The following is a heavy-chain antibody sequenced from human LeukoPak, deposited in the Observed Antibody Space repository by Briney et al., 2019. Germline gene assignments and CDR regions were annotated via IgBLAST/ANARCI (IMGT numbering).Heavy chain of an antibody. Sequence: GGSLRLSCAASGFTFSSYAMSWARQAPGKGLEWVSAISGSGGSTYYADSVKGRFTISRDNSKNTLYLQMNSLRAEDTAVYYCANRGDSSSWTDYYYYGMDVWGQGTTVTVSS. CDR3: ANRGDSSSWTDYYYYGMDV. V-gene: IGHV3-23*01. J-gene: IGHJ6*02. CDR1: GFTFSSYA. D-gene: IGHD6-13*01. CDR2: ISGSGGST.